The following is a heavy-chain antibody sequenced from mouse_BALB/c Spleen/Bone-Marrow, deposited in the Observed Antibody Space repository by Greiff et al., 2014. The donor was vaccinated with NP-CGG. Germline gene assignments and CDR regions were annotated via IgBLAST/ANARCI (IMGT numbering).Heavy chain of an antibody. CDR3: SRITTATGAMDY. Sequence: VQLVESGPGLVAPSQSLSITCTVSGFSLTSYGVHWVRQPPGKGPEWLGVIWADGSTNYNSALMSRLSISKDNSKSQVFLKMNSLQTDDTAMYYCSRITTATGAMDYWGQGTSVTVSS. V-gene: IGHV2-9*02. CDR1: GFSLTSYG. J-gene: IGHJ4*01. D-gene: IGHD1-2*01. CDR2: IWADGST.